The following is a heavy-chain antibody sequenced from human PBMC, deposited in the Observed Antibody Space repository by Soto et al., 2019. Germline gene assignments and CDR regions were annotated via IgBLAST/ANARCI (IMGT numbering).Heavy chain of an antibody. CDR2: IYPGDSYT. V-gene: IGHV5-51*01. D-gene: IGHD6-13*01. Sequence: GESLKISCKGSGYSFISYWIGWVRQMPGKNLELMGIIYPGDSYTRYSPSFQGQVTISADKSISTAYLQWSSLMASDTSMYYCARTAAAGKYYYGMDVWGQGTTVTVSS. CDR1: GYSFISYW. J-gene: IGHJ6*02. CDR3: ARTAAAGKYYYGMDV.